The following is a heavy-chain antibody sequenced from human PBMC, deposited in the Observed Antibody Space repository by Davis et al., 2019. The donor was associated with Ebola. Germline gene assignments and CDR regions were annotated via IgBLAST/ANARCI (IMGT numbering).Heavy chain of an antibody. J-gene: IGHJ6*02. V-gene: IGHV3-9*03. D-gene: IGHD4-17*01. Sequence: SLKISCAASGFTFDDYAMHWVRQAPGKGLERVSGISWNSGSIGYADSVKGRFTISRDNAKNSLYLQMNSLRAEDMALYYCAKDRGRATVTTWHGMDVWGQGTTVTVSS. CDR3: AKDRGRATVTTWHGMDV. CDR1: GFTFDDYA. CDR2: ISWNSGSI.